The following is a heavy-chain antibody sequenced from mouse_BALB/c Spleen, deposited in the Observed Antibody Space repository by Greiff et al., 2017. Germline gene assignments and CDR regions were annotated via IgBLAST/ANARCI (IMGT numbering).Heavy chain of an antibody. CDR1: GFAFSSYD. D-gene: IGHD1-1*01. Sequence: DVHLVESGGGLVKPGGSLKLSCAASGFAFSSYDMSWVRQTPEKRLEWVAYISSGGGSTYYPDTVKGRFTISRDNAKNTLYLQMSSLKSEDTAMYYCASHYYGSSFDYWGQGTTLTVSS. J-gene: IGHJ2*01. CDR3: ASHYYGSSFDY. CDR2: ISSGGGST. V-gene: IGHV5-12-1*01.